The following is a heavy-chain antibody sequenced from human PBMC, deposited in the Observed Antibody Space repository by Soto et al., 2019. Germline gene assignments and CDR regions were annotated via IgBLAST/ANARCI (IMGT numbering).Heavy chain of an antibody. J-gene: IGHJ4*02. V-gene: IGHV4-59*12. CDR1: GGSISSYY. Sequence: SETLSLTCTVSGGSISSYYWSWIRQPPGKGLEWIGYIYYSGSTNYNPSLKSRVTISVDTSKNQFSLKLSSVTAADTAVYYCARDGPWPLDYWCPGALVTLFS. CDR3: ARDGPWPLDY. CDR2: IYYSGST.